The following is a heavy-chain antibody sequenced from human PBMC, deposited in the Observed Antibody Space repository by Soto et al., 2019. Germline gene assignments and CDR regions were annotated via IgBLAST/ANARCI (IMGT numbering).Heavy chain of an antibody. CDR1: GFMFGNYW. V-gene: IGHV3-7*01. Sequence: PGGSLRLSCPPSGFMFGNYWMSWVRQAPGKGLEWVANIKQDGSEKYYVDSVKGRFTISRDNAKNSLYLQMTGLRADDTAVYYCARDSPFDASSGYLEYWGQGTLVTVSS. CDR3: ARDSPFDASSGYLEY. J-gene: IGHJ4*02. CDR2: IKQDGSEK. D-gene: IGHD3-22*01.